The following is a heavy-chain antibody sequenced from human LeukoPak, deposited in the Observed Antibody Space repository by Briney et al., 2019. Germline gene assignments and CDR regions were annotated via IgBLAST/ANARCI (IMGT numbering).Heavy chain of an antibody. V-gene: IGHV3-30*02. CDR2: IRYDGSNK. J-gene: IGHJ6*03. Sequence: GGSLRLSCAASGFTFSSYGMHWVRQAPCKGLEWVAFIRYDGSNKYYADSVKGRFTISRDNSKNTLYLQMNSLRAEDTAVYYCAKEYSYGSGTDYYYYYMDVWGKGTTVTVSS. D-gene: IGHD5-18*01. CDR1: GFTFSSYG. CDR3: AKEYSYGSGTDYYYYYMDV.